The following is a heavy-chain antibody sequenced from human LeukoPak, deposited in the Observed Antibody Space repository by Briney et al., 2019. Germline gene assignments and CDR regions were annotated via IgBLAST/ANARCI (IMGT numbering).Heavy chain of an antibody. CDR2: LYTGGST. J-gene: IGHJ6*02. CDR3: ARNGITIFAMDV. Sequence: GGSLRLSCTGSGFTLGDYGMSWVRQAPGKGLEWVSVLYTGGSTYYADSVKGRFTISRDNSKNTLYLQMNSLRAEDTAVYYCARNGITIFAMDVWGQGTSVTVSS. D-gene: IGHD3-9*01. V-gene: IGHV3-53*01. CDR1: GFTLGDYG.